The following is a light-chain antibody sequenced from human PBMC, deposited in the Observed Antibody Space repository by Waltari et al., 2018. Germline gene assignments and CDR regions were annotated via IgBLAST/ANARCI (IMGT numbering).Light chain of an antibody. CDR3: QQYSSSVMYT. J-gene: IGKJ2*01. CDR2: GAS. Sequence: DIVLTQSPGTLSLSPGERATLSCRASQSVGNNFLAWYQQKPGQTPRLLIYGASGRATGIPDRFSGSGSGTDFILIISRLEPEDFGVYFCQQYSSSVMYTFGQGTKLEI. CDR1: QSVGNNF. V-gene: IGKV3-20*01.